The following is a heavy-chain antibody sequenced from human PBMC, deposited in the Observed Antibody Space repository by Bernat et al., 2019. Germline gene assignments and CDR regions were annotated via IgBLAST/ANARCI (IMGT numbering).Heavy chain of an antibody. CDR3: ARGIYYDSSGYYSAEYFQH. J-gene: IGHJ1*01. Sequence: QVQLVQSGAEVKKPGASVKVSCKASGYTFTSYGISWVRQAPGQGLEWMGWISAYNGNTNYAQKLQGRVTMTTDTSTSTAYMELMSRRSDATAVYYCARGIYYDSSGYYSAEYFQHWGQGTLVTVSS. V-gene: IGHV1-18*01. CDR1: GYTFTSYG. D-gene: IGHD3-22*01. CDR2: ISAYNGNT.